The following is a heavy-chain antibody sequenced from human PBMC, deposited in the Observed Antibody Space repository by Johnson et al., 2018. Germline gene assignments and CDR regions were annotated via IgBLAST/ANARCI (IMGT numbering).Heavy chain of an antibody. D-gene: IGHD6-13*01. CDR1: GFTFGDYA. CDR3: TRDKAAAGVRAFDI. Sequence: EVQLVESGGGLVQPGRSLGLSCTASGFTFGDYAMSWFRQAPGKGLAWVGFIRSKAYGGTTEYAGSGKGRFTISRDDSKSIADLQMNSLKTEDTAVYYCTRDKAAAGVRAFDIWGQGTMVTVSS. CDR2: IRSKAYGGTT. V-gene: IGHV3-49*03. J-gene: IGHJ3*02.